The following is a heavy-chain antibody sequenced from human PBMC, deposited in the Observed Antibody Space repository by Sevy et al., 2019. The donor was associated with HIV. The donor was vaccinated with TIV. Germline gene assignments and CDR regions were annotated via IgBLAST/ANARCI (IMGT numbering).Heavy chain of an antibody. V-gene: IGHV4-61*01. CDR3: ARGYCNVLTPGSWLDA. J-gene: IGHJ5*02. CDR1: GVSVSSDNYY. CDR2: IFYTGNT. D-gene: IGHD3-9*01. Sequence: SETLSLTCTVSGVSVSSDNYYWIWIRQSPGKGLEWIGYIFYTGNTNYNPSLKSRVTISVDTSKSQFSLKLNSMTAADTAVYYCARGYCNVLTPGSWLDAWGQGTLVTVSS.